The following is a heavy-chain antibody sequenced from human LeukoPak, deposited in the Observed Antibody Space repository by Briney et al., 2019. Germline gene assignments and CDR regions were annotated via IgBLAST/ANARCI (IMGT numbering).Heavy chain of an antibody. D-gene: IGHD3-3*01. CDR3: ARDPYYDFWSDYGTEAFDI. CDR1: GFTFSSYS. V-gene: IGHV3-48*04. Sequence: GGSLRLSCAASGFTFSSYSMNWVRQAPGKGLEWVSYISSSSSTIYYADSLKGRFTISRDNAKNSLYLQMNSLRAEDTAVYYCARDPYYDFWSDYGTEAFDIWGQGTMVTVSS. J-gene: IGHJ3*02. CDR2: ISSSSSTI.